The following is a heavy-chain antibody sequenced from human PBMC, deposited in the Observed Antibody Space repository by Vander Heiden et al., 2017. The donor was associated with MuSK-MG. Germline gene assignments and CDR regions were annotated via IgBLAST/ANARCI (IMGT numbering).Heavy chain of an antibody. CDR1: GYSISSGYY. Sequence: QVQLQESGPGLVKPSETLSLTCAVSGYSISSGYYWGWIRQPPGKGLEWIGSIYHSGSTYDNPSLKSRVTISVDTAKNQFSMKMRSVTAADTAVYYFARQDMVHAFDIWCQGTMVTVYS. D-gene: IGHD3-10*01. J-gene: IGHJ3*02. V-gene: IGHV4-38-2*01. CDR2: IYHSGST. CDR3: ARQDMVHAFDI.